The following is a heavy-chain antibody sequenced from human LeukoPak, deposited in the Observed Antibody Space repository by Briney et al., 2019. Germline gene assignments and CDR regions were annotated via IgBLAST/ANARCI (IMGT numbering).Heavy chain of an antibody. CDR1: GFTFSSYG. CDR3: AKGGYCSSTSCYPILDY. CDR2: IRYDGSNK. D-gene: IGHD2-2*01. Sequence: PGGSLRLSCAASGFTFSSYGMHWVRQAPGKGLEWVAFIRYDGSNKHYADSVKGRFTISRDNSKNTLYLQMNSLRAEDTAVYYCAKGGYCSSTSCYPILDYWGQGTLVTVSS. V-gene: IGHV3-30*02. J-gene: IGHJ4*02.